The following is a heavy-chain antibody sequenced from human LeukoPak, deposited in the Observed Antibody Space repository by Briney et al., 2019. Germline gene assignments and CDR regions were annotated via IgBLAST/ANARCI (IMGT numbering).Heavy chain of an antibody. Sequence: GRSLRLSCAASGFTFDDYAMHWVRHAPGKGLEWVSSISWNSGTIGYADSVKGRFTISRDNAKNSLYLQMNSLRPEGTALYYCAKDVDSTWGSIDYWGQGILVTVSS. CDR1: GFTFDDYA. V-gene: IGHV3-9*01. CDR3: AKDVDSTWGSIDY. J-gene: IGHJ4*02. D-gene: IGHD3-16*01. CDR2: ISWNSGTI.